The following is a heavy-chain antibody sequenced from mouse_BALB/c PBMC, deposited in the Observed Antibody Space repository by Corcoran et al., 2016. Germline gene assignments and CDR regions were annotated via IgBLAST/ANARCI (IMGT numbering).Heavy chain of an antibody. CDR2: INTYTGEP. V-gene: IGHV9-1*02. CDR1: GYTFTNYG. Sequence: QIQLVQSGPELKKPGETVKISCKASGYTFTNYGMNWVKQAPGKGLKWMGWINTYTGEPTYADDFKGRFAFSLETSASTAYLQINNLKNEDMATYFCARGRGDYYAMDYWGQGTSVTVSS. J-gene: IGHJ4*01. CDR3: ARGRGDYYAMDY.